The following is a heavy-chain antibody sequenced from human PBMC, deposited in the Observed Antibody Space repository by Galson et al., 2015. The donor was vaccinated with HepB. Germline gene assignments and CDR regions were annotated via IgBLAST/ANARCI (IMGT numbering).Heavy chain of an antibody. Sequence: SVKVSCKASGYTFTSYGISWVRQAPGQGLEWMGWISAYNGNTNYAQKLQGRVTMTTDTSTDTAYMELSSLRSEDTAVYYCATHLSGGSCYNGCWFDPWGQGTLVTVSS. J-gene: IGHJ5*02. V-gene: IGHV1-18*04. D-gene: IGHD2-15*01. CDR1: GYTFTSYG. CDR2: ISAYNGNT. CDR3: ATHLSGGSCYNGCWFDP.